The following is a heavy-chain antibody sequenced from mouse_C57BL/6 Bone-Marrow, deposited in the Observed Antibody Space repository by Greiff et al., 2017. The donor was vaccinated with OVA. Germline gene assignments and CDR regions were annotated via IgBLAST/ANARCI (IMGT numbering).Heavy chain of an antibody. V-gene: IGHV1-55*01. CDR3: AREIHYYVSSSWFAY. CDR1: GYTFTSYW. Sequence: VQLQQPGAELVKPGASVKMSCKASGYTFTSYWITWVKQRPGQGLEWIGDIYPGSGSTNYNEKFKSKATLTVDTSSSTAYMQLSSLTSEDSAVYYCAREIHYYVSSSWFAYWGQGTLVTVSA. D-gene: IGHD1-1*01. CDR2: IYPGSGST. J-gene: IGHJ3*01.